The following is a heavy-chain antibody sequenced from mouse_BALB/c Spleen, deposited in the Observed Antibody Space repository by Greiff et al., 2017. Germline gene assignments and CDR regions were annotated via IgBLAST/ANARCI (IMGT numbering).Heavy chain of an antibody. CDR3: VRDLRGDY. J-gene: IGHJ2*01. Sequence: VQLQESGPGLVAPSQSLSITCTVSGFSLTSYDISWIRQPPGKGLEWLGVIWTGGGTNYNSAFMSRLSISKDNSKSQVFLKMNSLQTDDTAIYYCVRDLRGDYWGQGTTLTVSS. CDR1: GFSLTSYD. V-gene: IGHV2-9-2*01. CDR2: IWTGGGT.